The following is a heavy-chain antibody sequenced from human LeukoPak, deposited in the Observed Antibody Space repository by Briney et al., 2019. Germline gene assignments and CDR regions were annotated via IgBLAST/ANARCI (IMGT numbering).Heavy chain of an antibody. V-gene: IGHV1-2*04. CDR3: AKPYSSGWYGFDP. Sequence: ASVKVSCKASGYTFTGYYMHWVRQAPGQGLEWMGWINPNSGGTNYAQKFQGWVTMTRDTSISTAYMELSRLRSDDTAVYYCAKPYSSGWYGFDPWGQGTLVTVSS. CDR2: INPNSGGT. J-gene: IGHJ5*02. CDR1: GYTFTGYY. D-gene: IGHD6-19*01.